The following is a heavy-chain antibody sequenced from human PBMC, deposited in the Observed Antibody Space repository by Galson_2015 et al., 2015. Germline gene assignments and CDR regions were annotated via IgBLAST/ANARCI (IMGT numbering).Heavy chain of an antibody. CDR1: GFTVSSNY. D-gene: IGHD1-26*01. Sequence: SLRLSCAASGFTVSSNYMSWVRQALGKGLEWVSVIYSGGSTYYADSVKGRFTISRDNSKNTLYLQMNSLRAEDTAVYYCAREGVVGATEDWGQGTLVTVSS. CDR2: IYSGGST. J-gene: IGHJ4*02. V-gene: IGHV3-53*01. CDR3: AREGVVGATED.